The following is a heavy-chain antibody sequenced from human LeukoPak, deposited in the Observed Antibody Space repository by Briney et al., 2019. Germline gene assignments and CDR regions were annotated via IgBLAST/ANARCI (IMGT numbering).Heavy chain of an antibody. V-gene: IGHV3-64*01. CDR3: ARRGSYYYYMDV. J-gene: IGHJ6*03. D-gene: IGHD2-15*01. CDR1: GFTFSSYA. Sequence: PGGSLRLSCAASGFTFSSYAMHWVRQAPGKGLEYVSAISSNEGSTYYANSVKGRFTISRDNSKNTLYLQMGSLRAEDMAVYYCARRGSYYYYMDVWGKGTTVTVSS. CDR2: ISSNEGST.